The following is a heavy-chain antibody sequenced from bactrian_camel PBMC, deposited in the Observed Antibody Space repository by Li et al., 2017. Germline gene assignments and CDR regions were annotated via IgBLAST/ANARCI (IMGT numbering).Heavy chain of an antibody. CDR2: ISIDGST. CDR3: AAVRGQAGDAANCFKGWAAFNY. V-gene: IGHV3S53*01. D-gene: IGHD5*01. Sequence: HVQLVESGGGLVQPGGSLRLSCAGVTSTTCGTRWSRQAAGGQREWVSSISIDGSTSYADSVKGRFTVSEDKATDTVYLQMNSLKPEDTAMYYCAAVRGQAGDAANCFKGWAAFNYFGQGTQVTVS. CDR1: TSTTCG. J-gene: IGHJ4*01.